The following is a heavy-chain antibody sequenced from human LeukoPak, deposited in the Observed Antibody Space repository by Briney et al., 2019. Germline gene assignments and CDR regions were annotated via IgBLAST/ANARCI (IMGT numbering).Heavy chain of an antibody. CDR1: GFTFTTYG. D-gene: IGHD3-10*02. Sequence: GGSLRLSCAASGFTFTTYGLHWVRQAPGKGLEWVAAIASNGGSEYYADSVKGRFTISRDNSKNTLFLQMNSLSAEDTAVYYCARGVNYFVLEYWGQGTLVTVSS. V-gene: IGHV3-30*03. J-gene: IGHJ4*02. CDR2: IASNGGSE. CDR3: ARGVNYFVLEY.